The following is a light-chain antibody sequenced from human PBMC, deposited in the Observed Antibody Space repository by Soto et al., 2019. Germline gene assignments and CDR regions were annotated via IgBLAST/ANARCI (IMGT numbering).Light chain of an antibody. Sequence: EIVLTKSPGTLSLSPGERATLSCRASQSISSSYLAWYQQRPGQAPRLLIYGASSRATGIPDRFSGSGSGTEFTLTISRLEPEDFAVYYCQQYGSSSWTFGQGTKVDIK. CDR1: QSISSSY. CDR2: GAS. J-gene: IGKJ1*01. CDR3: QQYGSSSWT. V-gene: IGKV3-20*01.